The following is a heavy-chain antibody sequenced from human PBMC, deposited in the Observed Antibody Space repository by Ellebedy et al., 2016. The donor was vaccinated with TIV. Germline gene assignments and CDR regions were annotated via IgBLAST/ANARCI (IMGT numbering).Heavy chain of an antibody. CDR1: GFTLRNYG. CDR2: ISNDEKNT. D-gene: IGHD5-12*01. Sequence: GESLKISCAASGFTLRNYGMHWVRQAPGKGLEWVAVISNDEKNTHYADSVKGRFTIYRDNSKNTLFLQMNSLRVEDTAIYYCARAKGADSGYDYKLENWGQGTLVTVSS. V-gene: IGHV3-30*03. CDR3: ARAKGADSGYDYKLEN. J-gene: IGHJ4*02.